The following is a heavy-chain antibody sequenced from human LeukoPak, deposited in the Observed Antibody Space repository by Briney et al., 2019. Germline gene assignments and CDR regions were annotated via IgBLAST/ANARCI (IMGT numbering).Heavy chain of an antibody. D-gene: IGHD2-15*01. CDR1: GFTFSSYW. J-gene: IGHJ4*02. CDR2: IKQDGSEK. CDR3: ARGYCSGGSCWDY. Sequence: GGSLRLSCAASGFTFSSYWMSWVRQAPGKGLEWVANIKQDGSEKYYVDSVKGRFTISRDNAKNSLYLQMNSLRAEDTAVYYCARGYCSGGSCWDYWGQGTLVTVSS. V-gene: IGHV3-7*01.